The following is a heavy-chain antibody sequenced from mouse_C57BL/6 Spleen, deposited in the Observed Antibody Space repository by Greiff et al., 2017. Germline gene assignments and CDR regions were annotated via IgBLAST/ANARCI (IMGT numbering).Heavy chain of an antibody. J-gene: IGHJ4*01. CDR1: GFTFSDYG. V-gene: IGHV5-17*01. CDR2: ISSCSSTI. D-gene: IGHD2-3*01. CDR3: ARLYDAMDY. Sequence: VQVVASGGGLVKPGGSLTLSCAASGFTFSDYGMHWVRQAPEKGLEWVAYISSCSSTIYDADTVKGRFTISRDNAKNTLFLQMTSLRSEDTAMYYCARLYDAMDYWGQGTSVTVSS.